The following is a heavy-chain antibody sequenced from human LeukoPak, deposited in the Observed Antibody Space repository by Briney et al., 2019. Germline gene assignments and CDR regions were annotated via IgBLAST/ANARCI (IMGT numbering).Heavy chain of an antibody. CDR2: VSNTFT. CDR1: GDSIKSHY. V-gene: IGHV4-59*11. Sequence: SETLSLTCTVSGDSIKSHYWSWIRQPPGKGLEWIGCVSNTFTSYNPSLKSRVTMSVDTSKNQLSLKLTSVTAADTAIYFCAGGYYFGSWDQGALVAVSS. CDR3: AGGYYFGS. D-gene: IGHD3-3*01. J-gene: IGHJ4*02.